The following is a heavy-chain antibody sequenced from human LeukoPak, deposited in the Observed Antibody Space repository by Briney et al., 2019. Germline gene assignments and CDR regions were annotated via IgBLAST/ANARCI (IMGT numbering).Heavy chain of an antibody. CDR2: IYYTGST. Sequence: SETLSLTCTVSGRSISSSSYYWGWIRQPPGGGLEWIASIYYTGSTYYSPSLKSRVTITADTSKNEFSLKLSSVTAADTAVYYCTSEISSASNYWGQGTLVTVSS. CDR3: TSEISSASNY. D-gene: IGHD6-6*01. J-gene: IGHJ4*02. V-gene: IGHV4-39*01. CDR1: GRSISSSSYY.